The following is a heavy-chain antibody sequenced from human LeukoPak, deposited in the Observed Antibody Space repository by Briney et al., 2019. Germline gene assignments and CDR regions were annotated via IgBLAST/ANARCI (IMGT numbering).Heavy chain of an antibody. D-gene: IGHD2-15*01. V-gene: IGHV3-30*03. CDR3: ARDRGGYCSGGSCYSEGFDP. CDR2: ISYDGSNK. J-gene: IGHJ5*02. CDR1: GFTFSSYG. Sequence: PGGSLRLSCAASGFTFSSYGMHWVRQAPGKGLEWVAVISYDGSNKYYADSVKGRFTISRDNSKNTLYLQMNSLRAEDTAVYYCARDRGGYCSGGSCYSEGFDPWGQGTLVTVSS.